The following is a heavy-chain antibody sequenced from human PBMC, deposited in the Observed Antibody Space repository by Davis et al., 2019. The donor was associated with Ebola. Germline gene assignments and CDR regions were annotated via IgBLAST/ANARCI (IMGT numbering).Heavy chain of an antibody. CDR2: IYYSGST. CDR3: ARPGSGWLYFDY. V-gene: IGHV4-39*01. Sequence: SVTLSLTCTVSGDSISSSSYYWGWIRQPPGKGLEWIGSIYYSGSTYYNPSLKSRVTISVVTSKNQFSLKLSSVTAADTAVYYCARPGSGWLYFDYWGQGTLVTVSS. D-gene: IGHD6-19*01. CDR1: GDSISSSSYY. J-gene: IGHJ4*02.